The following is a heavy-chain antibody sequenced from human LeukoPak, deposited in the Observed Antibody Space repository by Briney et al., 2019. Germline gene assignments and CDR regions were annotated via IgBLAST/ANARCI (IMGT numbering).Heavy chain of an antibody. CDR1: GFTFSGSA. CDR3: TRLVEADYYYYGMDV. J-gene: IGHJ6*02. D-gene: IGHD6-19*01. Sequence: PGGSLRLSCAASGFTFSGSAMHWVRQASGKGLEWVGRIRSKANSYATAYAASVKGRFTISRDDSKNTAYLQMNSLKTEDTAVYYCTRLVEADYYYYGMDVWGQGTTVTVSS. CDR2: IRSKANSYAT. V-gene: IGHV3-73*01.